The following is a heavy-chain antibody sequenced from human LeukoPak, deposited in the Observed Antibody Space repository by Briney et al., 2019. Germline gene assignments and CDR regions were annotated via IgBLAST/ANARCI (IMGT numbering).Heavy chain of an antibody. CDR1: GYTFTGYY. V-gene: IGHV1-2*04. J-gene: IGHJ6*04. Sequence: AAVKVSCKDSGYTFTGYYMHWVRQAPRQGPEVMGWINPNSGGPNYAQKFQGWVTMTRDTSISTAYMELSRLRSDDTAVYYCAREEIVVVPAAHEDYGMDVWGKGTTVTVSS. CDR3: AREEIVVVPAAHEDYGMDV. CDR2: INPNSGGP. D-gene: IGHD2-2*01.